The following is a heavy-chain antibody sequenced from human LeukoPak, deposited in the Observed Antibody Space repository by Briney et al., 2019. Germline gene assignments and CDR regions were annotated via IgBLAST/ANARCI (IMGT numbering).Heavy chain of an antibody. CDR2: IRYDGSNK. V-gene: IGHV3-30*02. J-gene: IGHJ5*02. D-gene: IGHD2-21*01. CDR3: AKSGLAYCGGDCTNWFDP. CDR1: GFTFSSYG. Sequence: GGSLRLSYAASGFTFSSYGMHWVRQAPGKGLEWVAFIRYDGSNKYYADSVKGRFTISRDNSKNTLYLQMNSLRAEDTAVYYCAKSGLAYCGGDCTNWFDPWGQGTLVTVSS.